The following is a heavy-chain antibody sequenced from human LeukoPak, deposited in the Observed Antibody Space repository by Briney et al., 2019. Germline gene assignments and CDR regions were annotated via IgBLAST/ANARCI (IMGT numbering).Heavy chain of an antibody. CDR1: GYTFTSYA. CDR3: ARDQREYSSENWFDP. Sequence: ASVKVSCKASGYTFTSYAMNWVRQAPGQGLEWMGWISAYNGNTNYAQKLQGRVTMTTDTSTSTAYMELRSLRSDDTAVYYCARDQREYSSENWFDPWGQGTLVTVSS. V-gene: IGHV1-18*01. D-gene: IGHD6-6*01. CDR2: ISAYNGNT. J-gene: IGHJ5*02.